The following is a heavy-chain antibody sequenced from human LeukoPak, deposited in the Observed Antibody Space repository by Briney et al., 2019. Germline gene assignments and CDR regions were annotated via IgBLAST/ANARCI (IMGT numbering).Heavy chain of an antibody. D-gene: IGHD6-19*01. CDR3: AKDARRSSGWYFFDH. CDR2: ISDSGDRT. Sequence: PGGSLRLSCAASGFAFSSQDMGWVRQAPGKGLEWVSAISDSGDRTYYVDSVKGRFTISRDNSKNTRYLQMNSLRANDTAVYYCAKDARRSSGWYFFDHWGREPWSPSPQ. V-gene: IGHV3-23*01. CDR1: GFAFSSQD. J-gene: IGHJ4*02.